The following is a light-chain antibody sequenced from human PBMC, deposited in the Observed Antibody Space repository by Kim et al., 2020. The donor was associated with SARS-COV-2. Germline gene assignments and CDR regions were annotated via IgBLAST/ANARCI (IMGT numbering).Light chain of an antibody. V-gene: IGKV3-15*01. CDR1: QSITRN. J-gene: IGKJ2*01. CDR2: DAS. Sequence: VSPGERATLSCRASQSITRNLAWYQQKPGQAPRLLMYDASTRATGIPARFSGSGSGTEFTLTISSLQSEDFAVYYCQQYTNWPPYTCGQGTKLEI. CDR3: QQYTNWPPYT.